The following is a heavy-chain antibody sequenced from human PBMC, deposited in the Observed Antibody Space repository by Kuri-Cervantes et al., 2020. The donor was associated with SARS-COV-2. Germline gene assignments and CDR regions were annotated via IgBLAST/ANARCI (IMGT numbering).Heavy chain of an antibody. D-gene: IGHD3-10*01. V-gene: IGHV3-7*04. CDR2: IKSDGSDK. CDR3: ARGGQVDPPGAYYYLYYYMDV. CDR1: GFTFGIYW. Sequence: GESLKISCAASGFTFGIYWMAWVRQAPGKGLEWVANIKSDGSDKCYVDSVKGRFTISRDNAKNSLYLEIHSLRTEDTAVYYCARGGQVDPPGAYYYLYYYMDVWGKGTTVTVSS. J-gene: IGHJ6*03.